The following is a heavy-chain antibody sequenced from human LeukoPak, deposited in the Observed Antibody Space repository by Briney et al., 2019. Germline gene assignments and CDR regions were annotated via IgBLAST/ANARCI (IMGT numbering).Heavy chain of an antibody. CDR3: ARGAYSSRWYRRYYFDY. CDR2: IYYSGST. V-gene: IGHV4-59*01. CDR1: GGSISSYY. Sequence: PSETLSLTCTVSGGSISSYYWSWIRHPPGKGLEWIGYIYYSGSTNSNPSLKMRVTISVDTSKHLFSLKLSSVTAADTAVYYCARGAYSSRWYRRYYFDYWGQGTLVTVSS. D-gene: IGHD6-19*01. J-gene: IGHJ4*02.